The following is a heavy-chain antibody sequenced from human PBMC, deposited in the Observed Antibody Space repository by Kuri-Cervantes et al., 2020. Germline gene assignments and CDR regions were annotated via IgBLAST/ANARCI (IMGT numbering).Heavy chain of an antibody. Sequence: ASVKVSCKASGYTFSNYYMHWVRQAPGQGLEWMGWINPNSGGTNYAQKFQGRVTMTRDTSISTAYMELSRLRSDDTAVYYCARVRGSGCHHGWGQGTLVTVSS. V-gene: IGHV1-2*02. J-gene: IGHJ4*02. CDR2: INPNSGGT. CDR3: ARVRGSGCHHG. CDR1: GYTFSNYY. D-gene: IGHD6-19*01.